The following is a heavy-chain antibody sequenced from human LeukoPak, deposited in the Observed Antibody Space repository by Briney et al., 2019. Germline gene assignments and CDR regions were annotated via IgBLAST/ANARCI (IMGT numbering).Heavy chain of an antibody. Sequence: SETLSLTCAVYGVSFSCYYWSWIRQPPGKGLEWIGEIYHSGSTNYNPSLKSRVTISVDPSKNQFSLKLSSVTAADTAVYYCARGGIAAAPYYYYYYMDVWGKGTTVTVSS. CDR3: ARGGIAAAPYYYYYYMDV. CDR1: GVSFSCYY. V-gene: IGHV4-34*01. J-gene: IGHJ6*03. D-gene: IGHD6-13*01. CDR2: IYHSGST.